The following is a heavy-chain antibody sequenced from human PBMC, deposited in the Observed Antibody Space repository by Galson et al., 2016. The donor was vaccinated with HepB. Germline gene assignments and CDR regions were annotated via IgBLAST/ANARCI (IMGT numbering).Heavy chain of an antibody. CDR3: ASPRGRLVMPPDY. D-gene: IGHD6-6*01. J-gene: IGHJ4*02. CDR2: ISNDGSNE. CDR1: G. Sequence: GMHWVRQAPGKGLEWVAVISNDGSNEDYADSVKGRFTISRDNSKTTLYLQMNSLRAEDTAVYYCASPRGRLVMPPDYWGQGTLVTVSS. V-gene: IGHV3-33*05.